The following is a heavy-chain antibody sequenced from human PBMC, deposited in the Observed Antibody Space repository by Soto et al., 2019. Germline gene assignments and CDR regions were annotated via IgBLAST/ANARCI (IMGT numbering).Heavy chain of an antibody. J-gene: IGHJ4*02. CDR2: IYYSGST. CDR3: ATHYGDYGRY. CDR1: GGSISSSSYY. V-gene: IGHV4-39*01. Sequence: QLQLQESGPGLVKPSETLSLTCTVSGGSISSSSYYWGWIRQPPGKGLEWLGSIYYSGSTYYNPSLKCRVTMYVDTSKKQFSLKLRSVTAADTAVYYCATHYGDYGRYWGQGTLVTVSS. D-gene: IGHD4-17*01.